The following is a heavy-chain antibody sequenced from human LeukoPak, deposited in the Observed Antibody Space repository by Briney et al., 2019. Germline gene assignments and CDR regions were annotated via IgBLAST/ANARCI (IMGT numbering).Heavy chain of an antibody. J-gene: IGHJ6*03. D-gene: IGHD2-15*01. CDR2: IYTSGST. CDR1: GGSISSYY. Sequence: SETLSLTCTVSGGSISSYYWSWIRQPAGKGLEWIGRIYTSGSTNYNPSLKSRVTMSVDTSKNQFSLKLSSVTAADTAVNYCAREALDSSGPNYYYYYMDVWGKGTTVTVSS. V-gene: IGHV4-4*07. CDR3: AREALDSSGPNYYYYYMDV.